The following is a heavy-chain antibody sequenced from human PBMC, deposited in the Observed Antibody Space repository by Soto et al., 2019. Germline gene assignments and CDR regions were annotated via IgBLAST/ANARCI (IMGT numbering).Heavy chain of an antibody. V-gene: IGHV3-48*02. Sequence: EVQLVESGGGLVQPWGSLRLSCAASGFTFSSYSMNWVRQAPGKGLEWVSYISSSSSTIYYADSVKGRFTISRDNAKNSLYLQMNSLRDEDTAVYYCARDRITMVRGVINYYYGMDVWGQGTTVTVSS. CDR1: GFTFSSYS. D-gene: IGHD3-10*01. J-gene: IGHJ6*02. CDR3: ARDRITMVRGVINYYYGMDV. CDR2: ISSSSSTI.